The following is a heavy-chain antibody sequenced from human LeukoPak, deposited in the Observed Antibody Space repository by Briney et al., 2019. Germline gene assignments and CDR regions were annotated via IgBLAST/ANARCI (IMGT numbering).Heavy chain of an antibody. CDR3: ARGGYCSSTSCSDAFDI. V-gene: IGHV4-34*01. CDR1: GGSISSYY. Sequence: SETLSLTCTVSGGSISSYYWSWIRQPPGKGLEWIGEINHSGSTNYNPSLKSRVTISVDTSKNQFSLKLSSVTAADTAVYYCARGGYCSSTSCSDAFDIWGQGTMVTVSS. J-gene: IGHJ3*02. D-gene: IGHD2-2*01. CDR2: INHSGST.